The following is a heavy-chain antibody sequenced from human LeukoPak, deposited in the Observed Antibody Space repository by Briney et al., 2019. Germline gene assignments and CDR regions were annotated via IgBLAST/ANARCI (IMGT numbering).Heavy chain of an antibody. J-gene: IGHJ4*02. Sequence: GGSLRLSCAASGFTFSNYAMSWVRQAPGKGLEWVSSINGRGGSTYYADSVKGRFTISRDNSKNTLYLQMNSLRAEDTAVYYCARDRSVITMVRGVILDYWGQGTLVTVSS. D-gene: IGHD3-10*01. CDR1: GFTFSNYA. CDR3: ARDRSVITMVRGVILDY. CDR2: INGRGGST. V-gene: IGHV3-23*01.